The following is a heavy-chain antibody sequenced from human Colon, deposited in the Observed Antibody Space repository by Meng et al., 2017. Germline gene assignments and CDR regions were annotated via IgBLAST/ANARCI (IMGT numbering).Heavy chain of an antibody. V-gene: IGHV3-11*01. CDR1: GFTFSDYY. D-gene: IGHD2-2*02. J-gene: IGHJ4*02. CDR3: ARGRYRSTH. CDR2: ISGSGSSV. Sequence: QVPLGESGGGLVKPGGSLRLSCAASGFTFSDYYMTWIRQAPGKGLEWLSYISGSGSSVYYADSVKGRITISRDNAKNSLYLQMNSLRAEDTAVYYCARGRYRSTHWGQGTLVTVSS.